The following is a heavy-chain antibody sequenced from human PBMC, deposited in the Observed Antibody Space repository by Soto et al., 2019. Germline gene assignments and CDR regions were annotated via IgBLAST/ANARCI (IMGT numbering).Heavy chain of an antibody. CDR1: GFTFSSYA. CDR3: ARGRPPITMVRGVFFDP. Sequence: ESGGGVVQPGRSLRLSCAASGFTFSSYAMHWVRQAPGKGLEWVAVISYDGSNKYYADSVKGRFTISRDNSKNTLYLQMNSLRAEDTAVYYCARGRPPITMVRGVFFDPWGQGTLVTVSS. V-gene: IGHV3-30-3*01. CDR2: ISYDGSNK. J-gene: IGHJ5*02. D-gene: IGHD3-10*01.